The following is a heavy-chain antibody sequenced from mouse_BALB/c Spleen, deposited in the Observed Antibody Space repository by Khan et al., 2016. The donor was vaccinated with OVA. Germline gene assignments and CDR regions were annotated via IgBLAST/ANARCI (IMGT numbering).Heavy chain of an antibody. D-gene: IGHD2-1*01. CDR3: TRSGYGTFAY. CDR2: INPGDGDT. V-gene: IGHV1S81*02. J-gene: IGHJ3*01. Sequence: QIQLVQSGAELVKPGASVKLSCKASGYTFTSYYMYWVKQRPGQGLEWIGEINPGDGDTNFNEKFKIKATLTVDKSSSTSYMQLSSLTSEDSAVYYCTRSGYGTFAYWGQGTLVTVSA. CDR1: GYTFTSYY.